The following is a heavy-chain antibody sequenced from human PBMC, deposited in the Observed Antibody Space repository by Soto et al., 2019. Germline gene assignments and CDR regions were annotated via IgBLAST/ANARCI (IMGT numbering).Heavy chain of an antibody. CDR1: GGSISSYY. Sequence: PSETLSLTCTVSGGSISSYYWSWIRQPPGKGLEWIGYIYYSGGTNYNPSLKSRVTISVDTSKNQFSLKLSSVTAADTAVYYCARLGYCSSTSCYVLILDYWGQGTLVTVSS. CDR2: IYYSGGT. J-gene: IGHJ4*02. CDR3: ARLGYCSSTSCYVLILDY. D-gene: IGHD2-2*01. V-gene: IGHV4-59*01.